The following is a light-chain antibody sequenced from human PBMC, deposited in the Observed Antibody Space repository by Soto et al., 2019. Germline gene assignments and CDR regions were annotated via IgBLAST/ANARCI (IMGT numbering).Light chain of an antibody. CDR3: SSYIGTSTYV. CDR2: GVS. J-gene: IGLJ1*01. Sequence: QSVLTQPASVSGSLGQSIIISCTGTSNDVGGYNYVSWYQQHPGNAPKLMIYGVSNRPSGVSNRFSGSKSGNTASLTISGLQAEDEADYYCSSYIGTSTYVFRTGTKVTVL. CDR1: SNDVGGYNY. V-gene: IGLV2-14*01.